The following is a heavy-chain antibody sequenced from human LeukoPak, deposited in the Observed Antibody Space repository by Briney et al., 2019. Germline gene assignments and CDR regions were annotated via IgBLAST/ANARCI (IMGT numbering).Heavy chain of an antibody. D-gene: IGHD1-26*01. V-gene: IGHV3-23*01. CDR3: ARSGSGSSWYYFDY. CDR1: GFTFSSYD. J-gene: IGHJ4*02. CDR2: IRPSGDNT. Sequence: PGGSLRLSCAASGFTFSSYDMTWVRQAPGRGLEWVSSIRPSGDNTYYGDSVKGRFTISRDNSKNTVYLQMNNMRVDDTAVYYCARSGSGSSWYYFDYWGQGTLVTVSS.